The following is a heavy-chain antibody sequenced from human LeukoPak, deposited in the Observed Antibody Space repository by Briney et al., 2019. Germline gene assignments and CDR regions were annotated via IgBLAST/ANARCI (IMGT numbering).Heavy chain of an antibody. CDR2: ISAYNGNT. CDR1: GYTFTSYG. J-gene: IGHJ4*02. V-gene: IGHV1-18*01. CDR3: ARGSGSPWYFDY. D-gene: IGHD3-10*01. Sequence: ASVTVSCKASGYTFTSYGISWVRQAPGQGLEWMGWISAYNGNTNCAQKLQGRVTMTTDTSTSTAYMELRSLRSEDTAVYYCARGSGSPWYFDYWGQGTLVTVSS.